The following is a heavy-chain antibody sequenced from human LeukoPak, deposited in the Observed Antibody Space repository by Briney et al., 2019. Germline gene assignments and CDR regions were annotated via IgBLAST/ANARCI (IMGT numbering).Heavy chain of an antibody. J-gene: IGHJ5*02. Sequence: ASVKVSCKASGYTFTGYYIHWVRQAPGQGLEWMGEINPQSGGTDYAQRFQGRVTMTRDTSISTAYMELNSLRSDDTAMYYCVRDDDSNLYEPWGQGTPVTVSS. CDR3: VRDDDSNLYEP. CDR1: GYTFTGYY. V-gene: IGHV1-2*02. CDR2: INPQSGGT. D-gene: IGHD4-11*01.